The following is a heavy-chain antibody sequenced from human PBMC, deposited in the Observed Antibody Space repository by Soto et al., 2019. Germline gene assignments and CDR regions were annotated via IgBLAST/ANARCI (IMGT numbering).Heavy chain of an antibody. CDR1: GGHISKYY. D-gene: IGHD4-17*01. J-gene: IGHJ4*02. Sequence: PSETPALTFTVSGGHISKYYWSWIRQPPGKGLEWIGYIYYSGSTNYNPSLKSRVTISVDTSKNSLYLQMNNLRAEDTAVYYCARDRGDYEGLVPYSFDHWGQGTLVTVSS. CDR3: ARDRGDYEGLVPYSFDH. CDR2: IYYSGST. V-gene: IGHV4-59*12.